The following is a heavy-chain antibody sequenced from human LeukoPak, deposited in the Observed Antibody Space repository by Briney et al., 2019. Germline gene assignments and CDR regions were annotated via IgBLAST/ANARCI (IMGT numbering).Heavy chain of an antibody. J-gene: IGHJ4*02. Sequence: SETLSLTCSVSGGSISSSGYYWGWIRQPPGKGLEWIGEINHSGSTNYNPSLKSRVTISVDTSKNQFSLKLSSVTAADTAVYYCARVQTQYYDFWSGYYRGAYFDYWGQGTLVTVSS. V-gene: IGHV4-39*07. D-gene: IGHD3-3*01. CDR1: GGSISSSGYY. CDR3: ARVQTQYYDFWSGYYRGAYFDY. CDR2: INHSGST.